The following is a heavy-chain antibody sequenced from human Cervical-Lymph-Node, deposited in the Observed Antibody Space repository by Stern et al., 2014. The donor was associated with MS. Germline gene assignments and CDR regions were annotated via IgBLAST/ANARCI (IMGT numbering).Heavy chain of an antibody. J-gene: IGHJ4*02. D-gene: IGHD3-22*01. Sequence: QMQLVQSGAEVKKPGASVKVSCKASGYTFTSYYMHWVRQAPGQGLAWMGIINPSGGSTSYAQKFQGRVTITRDTSTSTVYMELSSLRSEDTAVYYCARDLARDDSSGYYDYWGQGTLVTVSS. CDR1: GYTFTSYY. CDR3: ARDLARDDSSGYYDY. CDR2: INPSGGST. V-gene: IGHV1-46*01.